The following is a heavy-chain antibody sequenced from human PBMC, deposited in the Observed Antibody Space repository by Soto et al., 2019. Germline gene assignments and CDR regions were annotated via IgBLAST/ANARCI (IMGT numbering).Heavy chain of an antibody. J-gene: IGHJ6*02. D-gene: IGHD3-3*01. Sequence: EVQLLESGGGLVQPGGSLRLSCAASGFTFSSYAMSWVRQAPGKGLEWVSAISGSGGSTYYTDSVKGRFTISRDNSKNKRYLQMNSLRAEDTAVYYCAKDPGITIFGVVIRRGMDVWGQGTTVTVSS. CDR3: AKDPGITIFGVVIRRGMDV. CDR1: GFTFSSYA. CDR2: ISGSGGST. V-gene: IGHV3-23*01.